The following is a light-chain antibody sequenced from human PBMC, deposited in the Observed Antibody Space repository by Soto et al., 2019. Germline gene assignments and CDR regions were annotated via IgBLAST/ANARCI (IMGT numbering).Light chain of an antibody. CDR1: QDISNY. Sequence: DIQMTQSPSSLSASVGDRVTITCQASQDISNYLNWYQQKPGKAPKLLIYDASNLETGVPSRLSGSGSGTDFTFTISSLQPEDIATYYCQQYDRTFGQGTKVEIK. CDR3: QQYDRT. CDR2: DAS. J-gene: IGKJ1*01. V-gene: IGKV1-33*01.